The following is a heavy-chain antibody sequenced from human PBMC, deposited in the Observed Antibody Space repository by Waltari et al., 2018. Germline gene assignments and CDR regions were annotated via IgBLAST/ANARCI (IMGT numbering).Heavy chain of an antibody. V-gene: IGHV4-39*01. CDR2: MSYLGAT. Sequence: GWIRQPPGQGLEWIGTMSYLGATYSSPSLKSRVTISRDTSTNQLSLKLGSVTAVDTAMYYCATYIGASVGTAAFDVWGQGTMVTVSS. CDR3: ATYIGASVGTAAFDV. D-gene: IGHD5-12*01. J-gene: IGHJ3*01.